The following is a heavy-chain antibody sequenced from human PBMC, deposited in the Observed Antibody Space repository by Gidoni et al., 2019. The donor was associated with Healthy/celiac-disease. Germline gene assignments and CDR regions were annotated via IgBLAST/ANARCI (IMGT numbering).Heavy chain of an antibody. CDR1: GGTFSSYA. Sequence: QVQLVQSGAEVKKPRSSVKVSCKASGGTFSSYAISWVRQAPGTGREWMGWIIPIFGKANYAQKFQGRVTITADESTSTAYMELSRLRSEDTAVYYCARDKGYCSGGSCYRSLHFGYCYGMDVWGQGTTVTVSS. J-gene: IGHJ6*02. D-gene: IGHD2-15*01. CDR2: IIPIFGKA. CDR3: ARDKGYCSGGSCYRSLHFGYCYGMDV. V-gene: IGHV1-69*01.